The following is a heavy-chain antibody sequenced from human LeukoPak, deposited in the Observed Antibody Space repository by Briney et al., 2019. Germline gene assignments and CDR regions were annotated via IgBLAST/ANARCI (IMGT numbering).Heavy chain of an antibody. CDR1: GFTFSSYW. D-gene: IGHD3-10*01. CDR2: IKQDGSEK. J-gene: IGHJ6*03. V-gene: IGHV3-7*01. CDR3: ARDRERYYYGSGSYYRDVYYMDV. Sequence: GGSLRLSCAASGFTFSSYWMNWVRQAPGKGLEWVANIKQDGSEKYYVDSVKGRFTISRDNAKNSLYLQMNSLRAEDTAVYYCARDRERYYYGSGSYYRDVYYMDVWGKGTTVTVSS.